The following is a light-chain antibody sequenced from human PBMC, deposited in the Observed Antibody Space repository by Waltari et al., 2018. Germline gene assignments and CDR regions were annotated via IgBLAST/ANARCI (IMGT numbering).Light chain of an antibody. CDR3: QSADNSGTPVV. CDR1: TLPTQF. J-gene: IGLJ2*01. V-gene: IGLV3-25*03. CDR2: KDS. Sequence: SYDLTQPPSVSVSPGQTARITCSGNTLPTQFAYLYKQKPGQAPVLMIYKDSERPSGIPERFSGSSSGTTVMLTISGVQAEDEADYYCQSADNSGTPVVFGGGTKLTVL.